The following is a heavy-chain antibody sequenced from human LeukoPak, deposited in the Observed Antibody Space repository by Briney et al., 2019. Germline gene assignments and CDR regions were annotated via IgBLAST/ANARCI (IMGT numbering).Heavy chain of an antibody. CDR2: ISWKSGSI. D-gene: IGHD3-10*01. V-gene: IGHV3-9*01. CDR1: GFIFDDYA. CDR3: AKDMTGDYYGSGSYSDY. Sequence: PGGSLRLSCAASGFIFDDYAMHWVRHAPGKGLEWVSGISWKSGSIGYADSVKGRFTISRDNAKNSLYLQMNSLRAEDTALYYCAKDMTGDYYGSGSYSDYWGQGTLVTVSS. J-gene: IGHJ4*02.